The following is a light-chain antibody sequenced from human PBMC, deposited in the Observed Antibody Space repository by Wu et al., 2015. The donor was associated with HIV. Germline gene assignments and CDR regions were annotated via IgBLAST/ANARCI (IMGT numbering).Light chain of an antibody. CDR2: GAS. V-gene: IGKV3-20*01. Sequence: ESVLTQSPGTLSLSPGERATLSCRASQSVSSYLAWYQQKPGQAPRLLIYGASNRATGIPDRFSGSGSGTDFTLTISRLEPEDFAVYYCQQYGGAPFTFGGGTKMEI. CDR3: QQYGGAPFT. CDR1: QSVSSY. J-gene: IGKJ4*01.